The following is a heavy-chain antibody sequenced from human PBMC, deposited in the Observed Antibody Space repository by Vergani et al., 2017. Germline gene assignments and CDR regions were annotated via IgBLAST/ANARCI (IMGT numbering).Heavy chain of an antibody. V-gene: IGHV1-18*01. D-gene: IGHD4-23*01. CDR1: GYTFTSYG. CDR3: ARDTVVTPDYYYYGMDV. CDR2: ISAYNGNT. J-gene: IGHJ6*02. Sequence: QVQLVQSGAEVKTPGASVKVSCKASGYTFTSYGISWVRQAPGQGLEWMGWISAYNGNTNYAQKLQGRVTMTTDTSTSTAYMELRSLRSDDTAVYYCARDTVVTPDYYYYGMDVWGQGTTVTVSS.